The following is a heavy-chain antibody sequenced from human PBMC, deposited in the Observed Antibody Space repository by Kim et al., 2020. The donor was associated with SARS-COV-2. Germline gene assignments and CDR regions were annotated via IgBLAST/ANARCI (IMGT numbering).Heavy chain of an antibody. CDR1: GGSISSSSYY. V-gene: IGHV4-39*01. CDR2: IYYSGST. Sequence: SETLSLTCTVSGGSISSSSYYWGWIRQPPGKGLEWIGSIYYSGSTYYNPSLKSHVTISEATSKNRFSLKLSSVTAADTAVYYSARHLIXGYGXXFDYGGQGTLXTVSS. CDR3: ARHLIXGYGXXFDY. J-gene: IGHJ4*02. D-gene: IGHD4-17*01.